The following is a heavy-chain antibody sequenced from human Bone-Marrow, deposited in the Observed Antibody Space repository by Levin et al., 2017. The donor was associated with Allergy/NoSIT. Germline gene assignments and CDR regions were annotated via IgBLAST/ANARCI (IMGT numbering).Heavy chain of an antibody. V-gene: IGHV3-74*01. CDR3: AAPEPDY. CDR2: INSDGSST. CDR1: GFTFSSYW. Sequence: ETLSLTCAASGFTFSSYWMHWVRQAPGKGLVWVSRINSDGSSTSYADSVKGRFTISRDNAKNTLYLQMSSLRAEDTAVYYCAAPEPDYWGQGALVTVSS. J-gene: IGHJ4*02.